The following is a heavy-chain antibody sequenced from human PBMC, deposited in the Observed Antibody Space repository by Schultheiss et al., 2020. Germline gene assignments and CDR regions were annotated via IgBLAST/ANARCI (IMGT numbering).Heavy chain of an antibody. Sequence: GESLKISCAASGFTFSSYGMHWVRQAPGKGLEWVSSISASGGTTYYADSVKGRFTISRDNSKNTLFLQMNSLRAEDTALYYCAKAIPNYYYYGLDVWGQGTTVTVAS. V-gene: IGHV3-23*01. D-gene: IGHD2-21*01. J-gene: IGHJ6*02. CDR3: AKAIPNYYYYGLDV. CDR2: ISASGGTT. CDR1: GFTFSSYG.